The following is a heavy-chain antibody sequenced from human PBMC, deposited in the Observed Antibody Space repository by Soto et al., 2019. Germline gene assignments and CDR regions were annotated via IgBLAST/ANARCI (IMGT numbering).Heavy chain of an antibody. CDR3: ARARITMIVVVTFDY. CDR1: GGSISSGGYY. V-gene: IGHV4-31*03. Sequence: QVQLQESGPGLVKPSQTLSLTCTVSGGSISSGGYYWSWIRQHPGKGLEWIGYIYYRGSTYYNPSLKSRVTISVDTSKNQCSLKLSSVTAADTAVYYCARARITMIVVVTFDYWGQGTLVTVSS. J-gene: IGHJ4*02. D-gene: IGHD3-22*01. CDR2: IYYRGST.